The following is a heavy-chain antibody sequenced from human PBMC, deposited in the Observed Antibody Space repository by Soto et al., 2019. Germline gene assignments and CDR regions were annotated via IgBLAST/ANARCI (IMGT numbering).Heavy chain of an antibody. J-gene: IGHJ4*02. Sequence: EVQLLEAGGGLVQPGESLRLSCAASGFTFSSYAMSWVRQAPGKGLEWVSVISGSDDSTYYADSVKGRFTSSRDNSKTTRYLQIYRLRAEDTAVYYCAKRSSSSTFDYWGQGTLVTVSS. CDR3: AKRSSSSTFDY. CDR1: GFTFSSYA. CDR2: ISGSDDST. V-gene: IGHV3-23*01. D-gene: IGHD6-6*01.